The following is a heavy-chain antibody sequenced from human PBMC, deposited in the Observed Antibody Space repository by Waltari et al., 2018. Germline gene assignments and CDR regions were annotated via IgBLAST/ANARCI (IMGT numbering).Heavy chain of an antibody. Sequence: EVQLVESGGGLVQPGGSLRLSCAASGFTFSSYDMHWVRQATGKGLEWVSAIGTSGDTYYPGSVKCRFTISRENAKNSLYLQMNSLRAEDTAVYYCARTSGYSSGWLFDYWGQGTLVTVSS. CDR2: IGTSGDT. D-gene: IGHD6-19*01. CDR1: GFTFSSYD. V-gene: IGHV3-13*01. CDR3: ARTSGYSSGWLFDY. J-gene: IGHJ4*02.